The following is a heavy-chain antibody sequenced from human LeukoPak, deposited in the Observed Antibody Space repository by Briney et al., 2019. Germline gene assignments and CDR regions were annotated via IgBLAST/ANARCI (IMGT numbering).Heavy chain of an antibody. CDR1: GFTFSAYD. Sequence: GGSLRLSCTTSGFTFSAYDMVWIRQAPGRGLEWVSSISSGNTYVYYADSVKGRFTISRDNANNSLSLQMNSLRAEDTAVYYCASRPRPYYYDSNGYFPLSFWGQGTLVAVSS. J-gene: IGHJ4*02. CDR3: ASRPRPYYYDSNGYFPLSF. CDR2: ISSGNTYV. V-gene: IGHV3-21*06. D-gene: IGHD3-22*01.